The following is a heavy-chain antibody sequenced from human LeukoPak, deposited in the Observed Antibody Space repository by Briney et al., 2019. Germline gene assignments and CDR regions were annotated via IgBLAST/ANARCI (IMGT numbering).Heavy chain of an antibody. CDR3: ANGIVGAPDYYMDV. CDR1: GGSISSGDYY. Sequence: SETLSLTCTVSGGSISSGDYYWCWIRQPPGKGLEWIGYIYYSGSTYYNPSLKSRVTISVDTSKNQFSLKLSSVTAADTAVYYCANGIVGAPDYYMDVWGKGTTVTVSS. V-gene: IGHV4-30-4*08. J-gene: IGHJ6*03. D-gene: IGHD1-26*01. CDR2: IYYSGST.